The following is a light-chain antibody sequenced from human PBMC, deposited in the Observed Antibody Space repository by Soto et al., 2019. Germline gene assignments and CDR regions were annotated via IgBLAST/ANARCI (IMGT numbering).Light chain of an antibody. CDR3: QQYNSYSGT. J-gene: IGKJ1*01. CDR2: GAS. V-gene: IGKV1-5*01. Sequence: DFQMTQSLSTLPASVGDKVTITCRASQSIRSYLAWYQQKPGKAPRLLIYGASSLESGVPSRFSGSGSGTEFTLTISSLQPDDFATYYCQQYNSYSGTFGQGTKVDIK. CDR1: QSIRSY.